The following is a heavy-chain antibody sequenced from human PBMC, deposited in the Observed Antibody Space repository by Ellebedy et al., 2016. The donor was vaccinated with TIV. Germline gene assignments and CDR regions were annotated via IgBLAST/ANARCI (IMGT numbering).Heavy chain of an antibody. CDR2: VNWNGADI. D-gene: IGHD1-26*01. J-gene: IGHJ6*02. CDR1: GFTFSDYT. CDR3: AKDQGYSAGWSLGYYYYGMDV. Sequence: SLKISXAVSGFTFSDYTMHWVRQAPGKGLEWVSGVNWNGADIGYAASVKGRFTISRDNAMNSLYLEMNNLRGEDTALYYCAKDQGYSAGWSLGYYYYGMDVWGQGTTVTVSS. V-gene: IGHV3-9*01.